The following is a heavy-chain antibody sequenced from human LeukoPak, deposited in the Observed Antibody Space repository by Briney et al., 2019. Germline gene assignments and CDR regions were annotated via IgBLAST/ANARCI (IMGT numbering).Heavy chain of an antibody. CDR1: GGSVSSGSYY. J-gene: IGHJ4*02. CDR2: IYYSGST. Sequence: PSETLSLTCTVSGGSVSSGSYYWSWIRQPPGKGLEWIGYIYYSGSTNYNPSLKSRVTISVDTSKNQFSLKLSSVTAADTAVYYCARERDSGSDYSFDYWGQGTLVTVSS. CDR3: ARERDSGSDYSFDY. V-gene: IGHV4-61*01. D-gene: IGHD1-26*01.